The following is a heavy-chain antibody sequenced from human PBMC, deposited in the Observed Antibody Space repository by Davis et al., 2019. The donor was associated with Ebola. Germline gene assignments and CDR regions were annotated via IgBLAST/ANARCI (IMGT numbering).Heavy chain of an antibody. V-gene: IGHV3-30*02. CDR2: IRYDGSNK. Sequence: PGGSLRLSCAASGFTFSSYGMHWVRQAPGKGLEWVAFIRYDGSNKYYADSVKGRFTISRDNSKNTLYLQMNSLRAEDTAVYYCAKDASSSSSLSVYYYYMDVWGKGTTVTVSS. CDR1: GFTFSSYG. CDR3: AKDASSSSSLSVYYYYMDV. J-gene: IGHJ6*03. D-gene: IGHD6-6*01.